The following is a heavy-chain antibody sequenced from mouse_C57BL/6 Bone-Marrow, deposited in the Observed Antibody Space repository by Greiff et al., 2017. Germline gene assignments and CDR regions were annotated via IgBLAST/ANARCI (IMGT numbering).Heavy chain of an antibody. J-gene: IGHJ2*01. Sequence: EVQLVESEGGLVQPGSSMKLSCTASGFTFSDYYMAWVRQVPEKGLEWVANINYDGSSTYYLDSLKSRFIISRDNAKNILYLQMSSLKSEDTATYYCAGYYYGSRAFFDYWGQGTTLTVSS. CDR3: AGYYYGSRAFFDY. V-gene: IGHV5-16*01. D-gene: IGHD1-1*01. CDR1: GFTFSDYY. CDR2: INYDGSST.